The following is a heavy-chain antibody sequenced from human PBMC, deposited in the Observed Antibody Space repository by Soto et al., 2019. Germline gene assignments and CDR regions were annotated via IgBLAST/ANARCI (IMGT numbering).Heavy chain of an antibody. Sequence: GASVKVSCKASGYTFTSYGISWVRQAPGQGLEWMGWISAYNGNTNYAQKLQGRVTMTTDTSTSTAYMELRSLRSDDTAVYYCARVSSWTVDWLPGSLSYYYSGMDVWGQGTTVTVSS. CDR3: ARVSSWTVDWLPGSLSYYYSGMDV. D-gene: IGHD3-9*01. J-gene: IGHJ6*02. CDR2: ISAYNGNT. V-gene: IGHV1-18*01. CDR1: GYTFTSYG.